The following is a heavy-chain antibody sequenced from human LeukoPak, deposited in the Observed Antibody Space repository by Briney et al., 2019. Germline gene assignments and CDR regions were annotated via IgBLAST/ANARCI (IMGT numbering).Heavy chain of an antibody. CDR2: IYYSGST. V-gene: IGHV4-61*08. J-gene: IGHJ4*02. CDR3: ARQGYCGGDCYDY. Sequence: SQTLSLTCTVSGGSISSGGYYWSWIRQPPGKGLEWIGYIYYSGSTNYNPSLKSRVTISVDTSKNQFSLKLSSVTAPDTAVYYCARQGYCGGDCYDYWGQGTLVTVSS. CDR1: GGSISSGGYY. D-gene: IGHD2-21*01.